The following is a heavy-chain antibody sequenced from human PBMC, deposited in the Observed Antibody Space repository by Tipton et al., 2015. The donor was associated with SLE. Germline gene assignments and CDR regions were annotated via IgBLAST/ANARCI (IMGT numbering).Heavy chain of an antibody. V-gene: IGHV4-34*01. J-gene: IGHJ6*02. CDR2: TYYSGSP. CDR3: VRGPKDV. Sequence: TLSLTCAVYGGSFSGYYWSWIRQPPGKGLEWIGYTYYSGSPYYNPSLKSRVTISVDTSKNQFSLKLSSVTAADTAVYYCVRGPKDVWGQGTTVTVSS. CDR1: GGSFSGYY.